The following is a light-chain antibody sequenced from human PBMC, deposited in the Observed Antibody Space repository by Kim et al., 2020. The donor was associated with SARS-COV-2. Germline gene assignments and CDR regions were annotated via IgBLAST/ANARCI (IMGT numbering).Light chain of an antibody. J-gene: IGKJ1*01. Sequence: SPGERATLSCRASQSVSSMYLAWYQQKPGQAPRLLIYGASNRATGIPDRCSGSGSGTGFTLNISRLEPEDCAVYYCQQYENSPWTFGQGTKVDIK. CDR3: QQYENSPWT. V-gene: IGKV3-20*01. CDR1: QSVSSMY. CDR2: GAS.